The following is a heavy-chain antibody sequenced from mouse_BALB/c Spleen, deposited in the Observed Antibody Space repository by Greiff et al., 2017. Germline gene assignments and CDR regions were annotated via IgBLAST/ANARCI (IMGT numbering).Heavy chain of an antibody. CDR1: GYTFTSYY. CDR3: ARWGALLRGSHFDY. V-gene: IGHV1S56*01. Sequence: QVQLQQSGPELVKPGASVRISCKASGYTFTSYYIHWVKQRPGQGLEWIGWIYPGNVNTKYNEKFKGKATLTADKSSSTAYMQLSSLTSEDSAVYFCARWGALLRGSHFDYWGQGTTLTVSS. D-gene: IGHD1-1*01. J-gene: IGHJ2*01. CDR2: IYPGNVNT.